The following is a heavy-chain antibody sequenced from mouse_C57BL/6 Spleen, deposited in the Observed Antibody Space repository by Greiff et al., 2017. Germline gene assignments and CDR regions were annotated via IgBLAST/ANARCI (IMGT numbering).Heavy chain of an antibody. CDR1: GYSITSGYY. Sequence: EESGPGLVKPSQSLSLTCSVTGYSITSGYYWNWIRQFPGNKLEWMGYISYDGSNNYNPSLKNRISITRDTSKNQFFLKLNSVTTEDTATYYCARDSSTVPLWYFDVWGTGTTVTVSS. D-gene: IGHD1-1*01. CDR3: ARDSSTVPLWYFDV. V-gene: IGHV3-6*01. J-gene: IGHJ1*03. CDR2: ISYDGSN.